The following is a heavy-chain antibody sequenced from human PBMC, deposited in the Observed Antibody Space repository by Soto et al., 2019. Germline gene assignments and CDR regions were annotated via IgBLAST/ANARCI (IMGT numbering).Heavy chain of an antibody. J-gene: IGHJ3*01. CDR3: VRRAITATTNWGAFDV. CDR1: GVTFSSFV. V-gene: IGHV3-23*01. Sequence: GGSLRLSCAASGVTFSSFVMNWVRQAPGKGLEWVSTVSPGGDASPYTDSVKGRCTLSRDNSTRTLHLQIDSLRAEDAAVYLCVRRAITATTNWGAFDVWGQGTVVTVSS. D-gene: IGHD1-20*01. CDR2: VSPGGDAS.